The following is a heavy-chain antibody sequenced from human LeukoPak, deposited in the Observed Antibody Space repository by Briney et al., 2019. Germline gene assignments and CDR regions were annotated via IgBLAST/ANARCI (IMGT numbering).Heavy chain of an antibody. V-gene: IGHV4-34*01. CDR1: GGSFSGYY. CDR3: ARAKYLYCSSTSCYGGYYYYGMDV. J-gene: IGHJ6*02. Sequence: SETLSLTCAVYGGSFSGYYWSWIRQPPGKGLEWIGEINHSGSTNYNPSLTSRVTISVDTSKNQFSLKLSSVTAADTAVYYWARAKYLYCSSTSCYGGYYYYGMDVWGQGTTVTVSS. D-gene: IGHD2-2*01. CDR2: INHSGST.